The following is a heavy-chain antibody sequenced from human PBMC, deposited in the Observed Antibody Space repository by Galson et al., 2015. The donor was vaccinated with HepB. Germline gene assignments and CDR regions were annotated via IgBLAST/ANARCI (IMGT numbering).Heavy chain of an antibody. J-gene: IGHJ4*02. CDR1: GYTLTELS. D-gene: IGHD5-12*01. Sequence: SVKVSCKVSGYTLTELSMHWVRQAPGKGLEWMGGFDPGDGETIYAQKFQGRVTMTEDTSTDTAYMELSSLRSEDTAVYYCATGTRATVGGYDLGRDYWGQGTLVTVSS. CDR3: ATGTRATVGGYDLGRDY. CDR2: FDPGDGET. V-gene: IGHV1-24*01.